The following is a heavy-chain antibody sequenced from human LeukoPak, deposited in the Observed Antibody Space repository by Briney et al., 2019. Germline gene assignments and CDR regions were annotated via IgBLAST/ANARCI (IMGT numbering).Heavy chain of an antibody. J-gene: IGHJ4*02. CDR1: GFTVSSNY. D-gene: IGHD2-15*01. CDR3: STLAYCSGGRCYGFDY. CDR2: IESKTDGGTT. Sequence: KPGGSLRLSCAASGFTVSSNYMSWVRQAPGKGLEWVGRIESKTDGGTTDYAAPVKGRFTISRDDSKNTQYLQMNSLKTEDTAVYYCSTLAYCSGGRCYGFDYWGQGALVTVSS. V-gene: IGHV3-15*04.